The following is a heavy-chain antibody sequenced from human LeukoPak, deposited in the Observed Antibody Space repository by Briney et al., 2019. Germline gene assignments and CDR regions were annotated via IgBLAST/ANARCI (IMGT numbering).Heavy chain of an antibody. V-gene: IGHV3-23*01. Sequence: GGSLRLSCAASGFTFSSYAMSWVRQAPEKGLEWVSTISGSGGGTYYADSVKGRFTISRDNSKNTVYLQMNSLRAEDTAVYYCAKDREYDDCCDYNGWGQGTLVTVSS. CDR1: GFTFSSYA. D-gene: IGHD3-3*01. J-gene: IGHJ4*02. CDR3: AKDREYDDCCDYNG. CDR2: ISGSGGGT.